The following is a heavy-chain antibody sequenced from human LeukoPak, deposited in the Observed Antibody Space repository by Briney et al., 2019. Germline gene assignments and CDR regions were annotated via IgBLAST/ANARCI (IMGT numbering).Heavy chain of an antibody. D-gene: IGHD5-24*01. CDR3: ARRRDRYNAELFDY. V-gene: IGHV3-74*01. CDR1: GFTFSSYW. Sequence: PGGSLRLSCAASGFTFSSYWMHWVRQAPGKGLVWVSRIKTDGSSTNYADSVKGRFTISRDNAKNTLYLQMNSLTAEDTAVYYCARRRDRYNAELFDYWGQGTLVTVSS. CDR2: IKTDGSST. J-gene: IGHJ4*02.